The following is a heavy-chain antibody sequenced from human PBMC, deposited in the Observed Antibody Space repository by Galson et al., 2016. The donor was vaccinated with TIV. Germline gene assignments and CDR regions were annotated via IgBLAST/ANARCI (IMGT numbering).Heavy chain of an antibody. CDR2: ISWNSGSI. V-gene: IGHV3-9*01. CDR3: VKDSRIGAMLMGYGLDV. Sequence: SLRLSCAASGFIFADYAMHWVRQGPGKGLEWVSGISWNSGSIGYADSVKGRSTISRDNAKNSLYLQINSLRTEDTALYYCVKDSRIGAMLMGYGLDVWGQGTTVTVSS. J-gene: IGHJ6*02. D-gene: IGHD2-8*01. CDR1: GFIFADYA.